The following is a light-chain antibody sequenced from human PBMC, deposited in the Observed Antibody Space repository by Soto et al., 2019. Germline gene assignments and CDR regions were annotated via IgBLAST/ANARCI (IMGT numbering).Light chain of an antibody. J-gene: IGKJ3*01. CDR3: QQYDNLPRT. CDR1: QPISNY. CDR2: DAS. V-gene: IGKV1-33*01. Sequence: DIPMTQSPSSLSASVGDRVTITCQASQPISNYLNWYQQKPGKAPMILIYDASNLETGVPSRFSGSGSGTAFTFTISSLHPEDIATYYCQQYDNLPRTFGPGTKVYIK.